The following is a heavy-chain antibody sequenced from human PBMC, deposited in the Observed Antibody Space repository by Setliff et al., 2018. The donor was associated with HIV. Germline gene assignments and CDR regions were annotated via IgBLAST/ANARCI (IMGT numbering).Heavy chain of an antibody. J-gene: IGHJ6*03. V-gene: IGHV4-34*01. CDR2: INHRGRT. CDR3: ARVSCSSWYSIPLYYYYSMDV. D-gene: IGHD6-13*01. CDR1: GGSLSGYY. Sequence: TLSLTCAVYGGSLSGYYWSWIRQAPGKGLEWIGEINHRGRTRYNPSLKSRVTISVETSKNQFSLKLSSVTAADTAVYYCARVSCSSWYSIPLYYYYSMDVWGKGTTVTVSS.